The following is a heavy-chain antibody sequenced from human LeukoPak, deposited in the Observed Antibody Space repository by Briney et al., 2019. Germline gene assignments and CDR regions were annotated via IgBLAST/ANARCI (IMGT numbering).Heavy chain of an antibody. J-gene: IGHJ4*02. CDR2: LTDSGGTT. V-gene: IGHV3-23*01. Sequence: PGGSLRLSCVASGFTFSSYAMGWVRQAPGKRPEWVSSLTDSGGTTYYVDSVKGRFTISRDNSKNTLYLQMNSLRAEDTAVYYCAKGSSWYGGQFDYWGQGTLVTVSS. CDR3: AKGSSWYGGQFDY. D-gene: IGHD6-13*01. CDR1: GFTFSSYA.